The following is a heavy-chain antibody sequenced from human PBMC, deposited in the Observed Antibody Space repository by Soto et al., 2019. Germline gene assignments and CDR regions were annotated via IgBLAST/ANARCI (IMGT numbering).Heavy chain of an antibody. CDR1: GGSISSGDYY. J-gene: IGHJ4*02. V-gene: IGHV4-30-4*01. D-gene: IGHD2-8*02. Sequence: SETLSLTCTVSGGSISSGDYYWSWIRQPPGKGLEWIGYIYYSGSTYYNPSLKRRVTISVDTSKNQFSLKLTSVTAADTAVYYCARDKITGLLDYWGQGTLVTVSS. CDR2: IYYSGST. CDR3: ARDKITGLLDY.